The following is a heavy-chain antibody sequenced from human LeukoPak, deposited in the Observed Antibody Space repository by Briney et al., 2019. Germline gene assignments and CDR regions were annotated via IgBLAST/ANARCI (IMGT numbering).Heavy chain of an antibody. CDR3: AKASYYYDSSGYYYPFDY. J-gene: IGHJ4*02. D-gene: IGHD3-22*01. V-gene: IGHV3-9*01. Sequence: GGPLRLSCAASGFTFDDYAMHWVRQAPGKGLEWVSGISWNSGSIGYADSVKGRFTISRDNAKNSLYLQMNSLRAEDTALYYCAKASYYYDSSGYYYPFDYWGQGTLVTVSS. CDR1: GFTFDDYA. CDR2: ISWNSGSI.